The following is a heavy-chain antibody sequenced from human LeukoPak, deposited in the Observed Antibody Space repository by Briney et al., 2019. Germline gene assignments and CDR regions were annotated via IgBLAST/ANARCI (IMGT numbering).Heavy chain of an antibody. CDR2: INPNSGGT. J-gene: IGHJ6*02. CDR3: ARRKSSSWYGDYYYGMDV. D-gene: IGHD6-13*01. V-gene: IGHV1-2*02. CDR1: GYTFTGYY. Sequence: GASVKVSCKASGYTFTGYYMHWVRQAPGQGLEWMGGINPNSGGTNYAQKFQGRVTMTRATSISTAYMELIRLRSDDTAVYYCARRKSSSWYGDYYYGMDVWGQGTTVTVSS.